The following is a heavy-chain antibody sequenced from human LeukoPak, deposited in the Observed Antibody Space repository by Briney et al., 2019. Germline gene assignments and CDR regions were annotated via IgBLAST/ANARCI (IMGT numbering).Heavy chain of an antibody. CDR1: GFTFGAYF. J-gene: IGHJ4*02. CDR3: VTDLNGTWSFDY. D-gene: IGHD2-8*01. Sequence: GGSLRLSCSASGFTFGAYFMHWVRQAPGKGLQYVSSISSNEYDTYYADSVKGRFTISRDNSKNTLFLQMNNLRPEDTAVYYCVTDLNGTWSFDYWGQGTLVTVSS. CDR2: ISSNEYDT. V-gene: IGHV3-64D*06.